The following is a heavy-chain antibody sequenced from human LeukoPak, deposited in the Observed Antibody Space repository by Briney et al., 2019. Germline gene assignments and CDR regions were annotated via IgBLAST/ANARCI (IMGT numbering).Heavy chain of an antibody. CDR3: ARDAVSAGTLTTDY. CDR2: IWYDGNDK. Sequence: GGSLRLSCAASGFTFSNYAMHWVRQSPGKGLEWVAVIWYDGNDKYYGDSVKGRFTISRDNSKNTLYLQMNSLRVEDTALYYCARDAVSAGTLTTDYWGQGTLVTVSS. D-gene: IGHD6-13*01. V-gene: IGHV3-33*01. J-gene: IGHJ4*02. CDR1: GFTFSNYA.